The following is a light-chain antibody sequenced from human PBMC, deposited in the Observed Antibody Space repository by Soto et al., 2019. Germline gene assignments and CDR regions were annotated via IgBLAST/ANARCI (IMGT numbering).Light chain of an antibody. CDR1: QSVSSY. CDR2: DAS. V-gene: IGKV3-11*01. J-gene: IGKJ1*01. CDR3: KQRSNWPPSWT. Sequence: EIVLTQSPATLSLSPGERATLSCRASQSVSSYLAWYQQKPGQAPRLLIYDASNRATGIPARFSGSGSGTDFTLTISSLEPEDVAVYYCKQRSNWPPSWTFGQGTKVDIK.